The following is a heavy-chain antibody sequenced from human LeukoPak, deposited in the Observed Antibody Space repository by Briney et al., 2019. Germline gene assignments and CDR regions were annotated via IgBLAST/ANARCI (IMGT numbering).Heavy chain of an antibody. Sequence: GGSLRLSCAASGFTLSDYSMNWVRQAPGKGLEWVSSISSSSNYIYYADSVKGRFTISRDNSKNTLYLQMSSLRTEDTAIYYCVKAQYDFWSGLDYWGQGTLVTVSS. D-gene: IGHD3-3*01. V-gene: IGHV3-21*01. J-gene: IGHJ4*02. CDR1: GFTLSDYS. CDR2: ISSSSNYI. CDR3: VKAQYDFWSGLDY.